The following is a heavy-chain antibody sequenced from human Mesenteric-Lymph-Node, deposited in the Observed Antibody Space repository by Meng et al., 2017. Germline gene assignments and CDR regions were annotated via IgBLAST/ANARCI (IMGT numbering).Heavy chain of an antibody. CDR2: IHSSGST. CDR3: ARASYGSGSPLGESWFDP. Sequence: QGHVQESGPGLVKPSQTLALTCTVSGGSISSGGYYWSWIRQHPGKGLEWIGYIHSSGSTYYNPSLRSRLTISVDTSKNQFSLKLSSVTAADTAVYYCARASYGSGSPLGESWFDPWGQGTLVTVSS. D-gene: IGHD3-10*01. CDR1: GGSISSGGYY. J-gene: IGHJ5*02. V-gene: IGHV4-31*03.